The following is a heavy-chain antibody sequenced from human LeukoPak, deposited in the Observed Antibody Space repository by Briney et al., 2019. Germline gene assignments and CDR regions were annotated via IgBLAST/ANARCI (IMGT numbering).Heavy chain of an antibody. Sequence: GGSLRLSCAASGFTFSSYSMNWVRQAPGKGLEWVSYIGASSSPIFYADSAKGRFTISRDNARNSLYLQMNSLRAEDTAVYYCARDHRYAFDYWGQGTLVTVSS. J-gene: IGHJ4*02. D-gene: IGHD3-9*01. CDR2: IGASSSPI. CDR3: ARDHRYAFDY. V-gene: IGHV3-48*01. CDR1: GFTFSSYS.